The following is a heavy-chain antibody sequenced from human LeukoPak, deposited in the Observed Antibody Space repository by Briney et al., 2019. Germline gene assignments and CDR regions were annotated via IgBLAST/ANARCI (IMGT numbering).Heavy chain of an antibody. CDR2: IKQDGSEK. J-gene: IGHJ4*02. Sequence: GGSLRLSCAASGFTFSSYAMSWVRQAPGKGLEWVANIKQDGSEKYYVDSVKGRFTISRDNAKNSLYLQMNSLRAEDTAVYYCAYDSSGYYYPDYWGQGTLVTVSS. CDR3: AYDSSGYYYPDY. V-gene: IGHV3-7*05. CDR1: GFTFSSYA. D-gene: IGHD3-22*01.